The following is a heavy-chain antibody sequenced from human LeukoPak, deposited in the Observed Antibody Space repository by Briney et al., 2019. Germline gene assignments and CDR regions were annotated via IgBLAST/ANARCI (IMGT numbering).Heavy chain of an antibody. CDR1: GVSISSSSYY. CDR3: ARAVAVTPLAFDY. J-gene: IGHJ4*02. V-gene: IGHV4-39*07. D-gene: IGHD6-19*01. CDR2: IYDSGST. Sequence: PSETLCLTCTVSGVSISSSSYYWGWLGQPPGKGLEWIGSIYDSGSTYYNPSLKGRVTISVDTSKNQSSLKLRSVTAADTAVDYCARAVAVTPLAFDYWGQGTLVTVSS.